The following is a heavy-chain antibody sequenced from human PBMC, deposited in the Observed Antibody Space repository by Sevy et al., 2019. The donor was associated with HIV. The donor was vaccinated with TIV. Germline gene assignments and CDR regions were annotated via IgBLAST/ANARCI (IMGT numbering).Heavy chain of an antibody. CDR1: GFTFSSYS. Sequence: GGSLRLSCAASGFTFSSYSMHWVRQAPGKGLVWISLISGDGSDTSYADSVKGRFTISRDNAKNTLYLQMNSLRAEDTAEYYCARLDHWGQGALVTVSS. CDR3: ARLDH. V-gene: IGHV3-74*01. J-gene: IGHJ4*02. CDR2: ISGDGSDT.